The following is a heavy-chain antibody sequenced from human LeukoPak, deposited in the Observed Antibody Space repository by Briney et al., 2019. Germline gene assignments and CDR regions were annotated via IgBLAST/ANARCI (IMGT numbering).Heavy chain of an antibody. D-gene: IGHD6-13*01. CDR2: IYPGDSDT. V-gene: IGHV5-51*01. CDR1: GYSFTNYW. J-gene: IGHJ4*02. CDR3: ARGYGSSSWYNPFDY. Sequence: GESLKIFCKGSGYSFTNYWIGWVRQMPGKGLEWMGIIYPGDSDTRYSPSFQGQVTISADKSISTAYLQWSSLKASDTAMYYCARGYGSSSWYNPFDYWGQGTLVTVSS.